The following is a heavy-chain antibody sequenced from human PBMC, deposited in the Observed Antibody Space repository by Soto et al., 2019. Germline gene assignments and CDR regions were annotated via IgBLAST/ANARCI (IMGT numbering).Heavy chain of an antibody. D-gene: IGHD4-4*01. J-gene: IGHJ4*02. CDR2: IIPILGRA. CDR3: AGDSGYSNYAFDF. V-gene: IGHV1-69*08. CDR1: GGSVSSYT. Sequence: QVQLVQSGAEVKKPGSSVKVSCEASGGSVSSYTLSWVRQAPGQGLEWMGRIIPILGRANYAQKFQDRVTITAEKSSSTAYMELSSLRSEDTAVSFCAGDSGYSNYAFDFWGQGTLITVSS.